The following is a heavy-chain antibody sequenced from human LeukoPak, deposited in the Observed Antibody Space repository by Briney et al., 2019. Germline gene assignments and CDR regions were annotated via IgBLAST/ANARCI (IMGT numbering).Heavy chain of an antibody. CDR3: AKGGYNYNYLFDY. CDR2: ISGSGSST. CDR1: GFTFSIYD. Sequence: GGSLRLSCAASGFTFSIYDMSWVRQAPGKGLEWVSAISGSGSSTYYADSVKGHFTISRDNSKNTLFLQMNSLRVEDTAIYYCAKGGYNYNYLFDYWDQGALVTVSS. V-gene: IGHV3-23*01. D-gene: IGHD5-18*01. J-gene: IGHJ4*02.